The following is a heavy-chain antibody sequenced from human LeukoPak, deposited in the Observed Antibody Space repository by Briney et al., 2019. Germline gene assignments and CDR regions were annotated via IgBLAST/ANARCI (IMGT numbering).Heavy chain of an antibody. J-gene: IGHJ3*02. Sequence: GGSLRLSCAASGFTFSSTWMTWDRQAPGKGLEWVANIKEDGGLSDYVDSVKGRFTIFRDTAKNSLYLQMNSLRHEDTAVYYCARDGALTVGSFDIWGQGTMVTVSS. CDR1: GFTFSSTW. CDR3: ARDGALTVGSFDI. CDR2: IKEDGGLS. V-gene: IGHV3-7*04. D-gene: IGHD4-11*01.